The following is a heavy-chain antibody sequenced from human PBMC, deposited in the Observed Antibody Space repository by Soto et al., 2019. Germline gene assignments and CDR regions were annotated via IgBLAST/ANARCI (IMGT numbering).Heavy chain of an antibody. V-gene: IGHV4-4*02. J-gene: IGHJ5*02. Sequence: SETLSLTCAVSSGSIDNVYWWSWVRQPPGKGLEWIGEIYHSGSTNYNPSLKSRVTISVDKSKNQFSLKLSSVTAADTAVYYCARRYSYWFDPWGQGTLVTVSS. CDR3: ARRYSYWFDP. CDR1: SGSIDNVYW. D-gene: IGHD6-13*01. CDR2: IYHSGST.